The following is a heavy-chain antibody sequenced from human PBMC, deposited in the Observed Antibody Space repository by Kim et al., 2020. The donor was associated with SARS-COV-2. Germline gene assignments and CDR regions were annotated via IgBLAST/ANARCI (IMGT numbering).Heavy chain of an antibody. J-gene: IGHJ4*02. CDR3: ARYGGPPLEDY. V-gene: IGHV5-51*01. D-gene: IGHD5-12*01. Sequence: TRYSPSYQGQVTISADKSISTAYLQWSSLKASDTAMYYCARYGGPPLEDYWGQGTLVTVSS. CDR2: T.